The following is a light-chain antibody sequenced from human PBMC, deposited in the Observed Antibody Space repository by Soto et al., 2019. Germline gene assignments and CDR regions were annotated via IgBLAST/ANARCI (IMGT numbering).Light chain of an antibody. V-gene: IGKV3-11*01. CDR2: DAS. CDR1: QSVSSY. J-gene: IGKJ5*01. CDR3: QQYGSSLIT. Sequence: EIVLTQSPATLSLSPGERATLACRASQSVSSYLAWYQQKPGQAPRVLIYDASNRATGIPARFSGSGAGTDFTLTISRLEPEDFAVYYCQQYGSSLITFGQGTRLEIK.